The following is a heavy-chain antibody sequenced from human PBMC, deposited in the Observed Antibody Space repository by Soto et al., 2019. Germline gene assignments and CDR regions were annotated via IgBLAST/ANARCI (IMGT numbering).Heavy chain of an antibody. D-gene: IGHD3-16*01. CDR3: ANRLGSF. CDR2: THHSGST. CDR1: GGYFTTYY. Sequence: QVQLQQWGTGLLKPSETLSLTCAVYGGYFTTYYWAWIRQPPGKGLEWIGETHHSGSTTYSPSLISRVSISKDTSRNQFSLELRAVTAADAGVYYCANRLGSFWGQGSLVTVSS. V-gene: IGHV4-34*01. J-gene: IGHJ4*02.